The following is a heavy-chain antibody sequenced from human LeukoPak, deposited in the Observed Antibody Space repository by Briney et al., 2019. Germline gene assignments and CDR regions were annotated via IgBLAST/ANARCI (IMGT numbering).Heavy chain of an antibody. CDR2: IWYDGSNK. D-gene: IGHD4-4*01. CDR3: ARGSNYATGDAFDI. CDR1: GFTFSSYG. Sequence: GGSLRLSCAASGFTFSSYGMHWVRQAPGKGLEWVAVIWYDGSNKYYADSVKGRFTISRDNSKNTLYLQMNSLRAEDTAVYYCARGSNYATGDAFDIWGQGTMVTVSS. J-gene: IGHJ3*02. V-gene: IGHV3-33*01.